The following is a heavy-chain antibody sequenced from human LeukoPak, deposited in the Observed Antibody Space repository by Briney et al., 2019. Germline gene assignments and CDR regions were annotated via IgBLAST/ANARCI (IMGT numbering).Heavy chain of an antibody. Sequence: SETLSLTCTVSGGSISSSSYYWGWIRQPPGKGLEWIGSIYYSGSTYYNPSLKSRVTISVDTSKNQFSLKLSSVTAADTAAYYCARLGIQLWPFDYWGQGTLVTVSS. J-gene: IGHJ4*02. D-gene: IGHD5-18*01. CDR1: GGSISSSSYY. CDR2: IYYSGST. CDR3: ARLGIQLWPFDY. V-gene: IGHV4-39*01.